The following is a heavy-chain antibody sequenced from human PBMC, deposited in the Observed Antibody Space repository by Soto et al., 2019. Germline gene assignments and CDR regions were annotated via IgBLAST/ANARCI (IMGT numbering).Heavy chain of an antibody. J-gene: IGHJ3*01. CDR1: GYYSSSYW. Sequence: DSLKISCRGSGYYSSSYWIAWVRQMSGKGLEWVGSVYISDSETKYSPSFQGQVTISADKYTNTAYLYWSSLKASDTAMYYCARRGTLSGRDAFDVWGEGTMVTVSS. CDR2: VYISDSET. V-gene: IGHV5-51*01. D-gene: IGHD5-12*01. CDR3: ARRGTLSGRDAFDV.